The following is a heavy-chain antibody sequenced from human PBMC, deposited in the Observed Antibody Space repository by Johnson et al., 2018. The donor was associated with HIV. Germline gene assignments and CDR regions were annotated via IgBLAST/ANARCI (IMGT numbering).Heavy chain of an antibody. D-gene: IGHD5-24*01. CDR2: IRYDGSNE. Sequence: QVQLVESGGGVVQPGGSLRLSCAASGFTFSSYGMHWVRQAPGKGLEWVAFIRYDGSNENYADSVTGRFTISRDNSKNTLYLQMNRLRAEDTAVYYCAKDWDRWLQPPGDAFDIRGQGTMVTVSS. CDR1: GFTFSSYG. J-gene: IGHJ3*02. V-gene: IGHV3-30*02. CDR3: AKDWDRWLQPPGDAFDI.